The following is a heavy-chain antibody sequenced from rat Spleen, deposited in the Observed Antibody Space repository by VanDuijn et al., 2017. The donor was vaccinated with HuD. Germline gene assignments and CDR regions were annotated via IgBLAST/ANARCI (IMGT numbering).Heavy chain of an antibody. CDR1: GYSITSSYR. J-gene: IGHJ2*01. CDR2: INSEGTT. Sequence: EVQLQESGPGLVKPSQSLSLTCSVPGYSITSSYRWNWIRKFPGNKLEWMGYINSEGTTNYNPSLKSRISITRDTSKNQFFLQVNSVTTEDTATYYCARDNNYKAYWGQGVMVTVSS. D-gene: IGHD1-10*01. CDR3: ARDNNYKAY. V-gene: IGHV3-3*01.